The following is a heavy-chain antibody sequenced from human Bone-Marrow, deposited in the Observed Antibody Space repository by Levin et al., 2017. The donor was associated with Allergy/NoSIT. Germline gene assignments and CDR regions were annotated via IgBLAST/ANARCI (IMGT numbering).Heavy chain of an antibody. CDR1: GGSFSGYY. D-gene: IGHD2-2*01. Sequence: SETLSLTCAVYGGSFSGYYWSWIRQPPGKGLEWIGEINHSGSTNYNPSLKSRVTISVDTSKNQFSLKLSSVTAADTAVYYCARVFPCSSTSCYGGGMDYWGQGTLVTVSS. V-gene: IGHV4-34*01. J-gene: IGHJ4*02. CDR3: ARVFPCSSTSCYGGGMDY. CDR2: INHSGST.